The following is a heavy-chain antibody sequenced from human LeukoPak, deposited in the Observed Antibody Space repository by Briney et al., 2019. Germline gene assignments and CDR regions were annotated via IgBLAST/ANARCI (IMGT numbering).Heavy chain of an antibody. CDR3: AGGHYYDSSGYYRY. Sequence: GRSLRLSCAASGFTFDDYAMHWVRQAPGKGLEWVSGISWNSGSIGYADSVKGRFTISRDNAKSSLYLQMNSLRAEDTALYYCAGGHYYDSSGYYRYWGQGTLVTVSS. V-gene: IGHV3-9*01. D-gene: IGHD3-22*01. CDR1: GFTFDDYA. J-gene: IGHJ4*02. CDR2: ISWNSGSI.